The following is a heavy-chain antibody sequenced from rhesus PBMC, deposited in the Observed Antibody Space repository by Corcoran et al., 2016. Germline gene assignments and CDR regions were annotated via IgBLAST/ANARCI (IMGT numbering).Heavy chain of an antibody. V-gene: IGHV4-173*01. CDR3: ARGTGLYGLDS. J-gene: IGHJ6*01. Sequence: QLQLQESGPGLMKPSETLSLTCAVSGGSISGNYGSWIRQPPGKGLEWIGRFSGSGGSTDHHPSLKRLVTISTDPSKNQFSLKLSSVTAADTAVYYCARGTGLYGLDSWGQGVVVTVSS. CDR2: FSGSGGST. D-gene: IGHD2-15*01. CDR1: GGSISGNY.